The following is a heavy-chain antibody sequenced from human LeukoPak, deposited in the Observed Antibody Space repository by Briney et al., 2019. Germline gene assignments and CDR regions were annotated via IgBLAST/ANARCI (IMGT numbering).Heavy chain of an antibody. CDR1: GFTFSNAW. CDR2: IKSRTDGGTT. J-gene: IGHJ4*02. CDR3: TTDSPYYYDSSGYGPDY. Sequence: GGSLRLSCAASGFTFSNAWMSWVRQAPGKGLEWVGRIKSRTDGGTTDYAAPVKGRFTISRDDSKNTLYLQMNSLKTEDTAVYYCTTDSPYYYDSSGYGPDYWGRGTLVTVSS. V-gene: IGHV3-15*01. D-gene: IGHD3-22*01.